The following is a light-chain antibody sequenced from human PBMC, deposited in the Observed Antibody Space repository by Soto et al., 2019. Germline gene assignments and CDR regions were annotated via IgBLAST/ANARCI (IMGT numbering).Light chain of an antibody. CDR2: KAS. J-gene: IGKJ1*01. V-gene: IGKV1-5*03. Sequence: IQMTQSPSTLSGSVGYRVSITCRASQTISSWLAWYQQKPGKAPKLLIYKASTLKSGVPSRFSGSGSGTEFTLTISSLQPDDFATYYCQHYNSYSEEFGQGTKV. CDR3: QHYNSYSEE. CDR1: QTISSW.